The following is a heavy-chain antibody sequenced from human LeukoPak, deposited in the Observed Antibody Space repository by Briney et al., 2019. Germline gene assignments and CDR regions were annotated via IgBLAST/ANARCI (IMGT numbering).Heavy chain of an antibody. Sequence: PSETLSLTCTVSGGSISSYYWSWIRQPAGKGLEWIGRIYTSGSTNYNPSLKSRVTMSVDTSKNQFSLKLSSVTAADTAVYYCARRVYVATEIYYYYYYMDVWGKGTTVTVSS. CDR1: GGSISSYY. D-gene: IGHD5-12*01. CDR3: ARRVYVATEIYYYYYYMDV. CDR2: IYTSGST. V-gene: IGHV4-4*07. J-gene: IGHJ6*03.